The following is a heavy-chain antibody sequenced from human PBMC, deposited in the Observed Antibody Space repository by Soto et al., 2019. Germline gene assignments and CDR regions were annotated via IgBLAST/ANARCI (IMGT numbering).Heavy chain of an antibody. D-gene: IGHD3-22*01. J-gene: IGHJ5*02. CDR1: GYTFTNYD. CDR3: ARTDYYDNTGVNWFDP. Sequence: VQVVQSGAEVKKPGASVKVSCKASGYTFTNYDINWVRQAAGQGLEWMGWMNPNTGKTGYAQKFQGRVTMTRDTSIDTAYMELTSLRSEDTAVYYCARTDYYDNTGVNWFDPWGQGTLVTVSS. CDR2: MNPNTGKT. V-gene: IGHV1-8*01.